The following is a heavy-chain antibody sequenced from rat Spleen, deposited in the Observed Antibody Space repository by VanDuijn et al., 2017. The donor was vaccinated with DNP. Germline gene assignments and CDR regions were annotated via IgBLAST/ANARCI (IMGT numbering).Heavy chain of an antibody. CDR3: ARWGDYFDY. CDR2: ISYSGRT. CDR1: GYSITSNY. V-gene: IGHV3-1*01. J-gene: IGHJ2*01. Sequence: EVQLQESGPGLVKPSQSLSLTCSVTGYSITSNYWGWIRKFPGNKMEWIGHISYSGRTTYNPSLKSRISITRDTSKNQFFLHFTSVTTEDTATYYCARWGDYFDYWGQGVMVTVSS.